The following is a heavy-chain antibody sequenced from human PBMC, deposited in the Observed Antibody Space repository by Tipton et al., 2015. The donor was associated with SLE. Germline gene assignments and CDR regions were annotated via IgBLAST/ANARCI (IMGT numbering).Heavy chain of an antibody. CDR3: ARHLGVIVAFEV. D-gene: IGHD3-10*01. V-gene: IGHV4-59*01. CDR1: GVSISTYY. CDR2: FYFSGSS. J-gene: IGHJ3*01. Sequence: TLSLTCSVSGVSISTYYWSRIRQPPGKGLEWIGFFYFSGSSQYNPSLKSRVAISADTSNNQFSLELRSVTAADTAVYYCARHLGVIVAFEVWGQGTVLTVSS.